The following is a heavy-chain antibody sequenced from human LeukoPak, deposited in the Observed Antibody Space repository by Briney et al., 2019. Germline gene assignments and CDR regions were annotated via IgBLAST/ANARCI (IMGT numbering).Heavy chain of an antibody. CDR3: AKVAGYSYVGVYYFDY. V-gene: IGHV3-23*01. CDR2: ISGSGGST. CDR1: GFSFNTYS. Sequence: GGSLRLSCTTSGFSFNTYSMSWVRQAPGKGLEWVSAISGSGGSTYYADSVKGRFTISRDNSKNTLYLQMNSLRAEDTAVYYCAKVAGYSYVGVYYFDYWGQGTLVTVSS. D-gene: IGHD5-18*01. J-gene: IGHJ4*02.